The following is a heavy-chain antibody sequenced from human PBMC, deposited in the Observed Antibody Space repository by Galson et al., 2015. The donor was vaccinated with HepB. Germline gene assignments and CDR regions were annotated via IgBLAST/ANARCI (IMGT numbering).Heavy chain of an antibody. V-gene: IGHV1-3*01. CDR2: INAGNGNT. D-gene: IGHD2-15*01. CDR1: GYTFTSYA. J-gene: IGHJ4*02. Sequence: SVKVSCKASGYTFTSYAMHWVRQAPGQRLEWMGWINAGNGNTKYSQKFQGRVTITRDTSASTAYMELSSLRSEDTAVYYCARDRGPNCSGGSCYSGFGYWGQGTLVTVSS. CDR3: ARDRGPNCSGGSCYSGFGY.